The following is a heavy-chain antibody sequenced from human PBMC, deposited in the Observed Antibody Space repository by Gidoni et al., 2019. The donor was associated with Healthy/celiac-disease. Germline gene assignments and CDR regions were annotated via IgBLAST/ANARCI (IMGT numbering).Heavy chain of an antibody. V-gene: IGHV5-10-1*03. J-gene: IGHJ4*02. CDR2: IDASDSYT. CDR3: ARISAGTTADYFDY. Sequence: EVQLVQSGAEVKKPGESLRISCTGSGYSFTSYWSSWVRQVPGKGLEWLGRIDASDSYTNYSPSFRGHVTISAYKSISTAYLQWSSLKASDTAMYYCARISAGTTADYFDYWGQGTLVTVSS. D-gene: IGHD1-7*01. CDR1: GYSFTSYW.